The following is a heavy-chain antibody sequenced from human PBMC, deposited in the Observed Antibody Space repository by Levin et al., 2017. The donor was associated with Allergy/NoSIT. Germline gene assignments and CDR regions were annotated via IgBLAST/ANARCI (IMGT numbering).Heavy chain of an antibody. CDR2: ISGSGGTD. CDR3: AKNYCSSADCYRRVGRFDI. CDR1: GFTFATFG. V-gene: IGHV3-23*01. Sequence: GGSLRLSCAASGFTFATFGMSWVRQAPGKGLQCVSIISGSGGTDYYADSVKGRFTISRDNSKNTLYLQMNSLRAEDTAVYYCAKNYCSSADCYRRVGRFDIWGQGTMVTVSS. J-gene: IGHJ3*02. D-gene: IGHD2-2*01.